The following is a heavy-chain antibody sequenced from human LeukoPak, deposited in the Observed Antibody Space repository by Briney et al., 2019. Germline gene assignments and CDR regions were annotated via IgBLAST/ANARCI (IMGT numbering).Heavy chain of an antibody. V-gene: IGHV4-34*01. D-gene: IGHD2-2*01. CDR3: ARGRLVVVVPAAHKPRYWYFDL. CDR2: INHSGST. Sequence: PSETLSLTCAVYGGSFSGYYWSWIRQPPGKGLEWIGEINHSGSTNYNPSLKSRVTISVDTSKNQFSLKLSSVTAADTAVYYCARGRLVVVVPAAHKPRYWYFDLWGRGTLVTVSS. CDR1: GGSFSGYY. J-gene: IGHJ2*01.